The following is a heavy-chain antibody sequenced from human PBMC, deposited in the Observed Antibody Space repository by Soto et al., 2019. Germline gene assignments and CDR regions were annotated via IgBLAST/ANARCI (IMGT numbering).Heavy chain of an antibody. D-gene: IGHD2-2*01. CDR3: ARHVPAAGYDYGMDV. CDR1: GGTFSSYA. CDR2: IIPIFGTA. Sequence: QVQLVQSGAEVKKPGSSVKVSCKASGGTFSSYAISWVRQAPGQGLEWMGGIIPIFGTANYAQKFQVRVTITADESPTTPYMELSSMRSDDTAVYYGARHVPAAGYDYGMDVWGQGTTVTVSS. V-gene: IGHV1-69*12. J-gene: IGHJ6*02.